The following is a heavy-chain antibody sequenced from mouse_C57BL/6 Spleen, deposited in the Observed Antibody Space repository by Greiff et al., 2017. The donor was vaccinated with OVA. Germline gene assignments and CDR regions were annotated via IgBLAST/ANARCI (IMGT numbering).Heavy chain of an antibody. CDR3: ARVADYGSSYNY. J-gene: IGHJ2*01. V-gene: IGHV1-50*01. D-gene: IGHD1-1*01. Sequence: QVQLQQSGAELVKPGASVKLSCKASGYTFTSYWMQWVKQRPGQGLEWIGEIDPSDSYTNYNQKFKGKATLTVDTSSSTAYMQLSSLTSEDSAVYYCARVADYGSSYNYWGQGTTLTVSS. CDR2: IDPSDSYT. CDR1: GYTFTSYW.